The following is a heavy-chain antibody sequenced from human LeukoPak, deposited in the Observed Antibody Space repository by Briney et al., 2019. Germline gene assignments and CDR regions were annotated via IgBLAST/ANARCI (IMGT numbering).Heavy chain of an antibody. Sequence: GRSLRLSCAASGFTFSSYAMHWVRQAPGKGLEWVAVISYDGSNKYYADSVKGRFTISRDNSKNTLYLQMNSLRAEDTAVYYCARDMSLEVIHNGNVDYWGQGTLVTVSS. J-gene: IGHJ4*02. CDR2: ISYDGSNK. V-gene: IGHV3-30-3*01. CDR1: GFTFSSYA. CDR3: ARDMSLEVIHNGNVDY. D-gene: IGHD2-21*01.